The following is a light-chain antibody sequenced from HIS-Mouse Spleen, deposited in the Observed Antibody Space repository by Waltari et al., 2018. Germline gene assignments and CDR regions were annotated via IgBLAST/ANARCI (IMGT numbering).Light chain of an antibody. CDR3: CSYAGSYTFPYV. J-gene: IGLJ1*01. V-gene: IGLV2-11*01. Sequence: QSALTQPRSVSGSPGQSVTISCTGTSSDVGGYNYVSWYHQHPGKAPKLMIYDVSKRPSGVPDRFSGYKSGNTASLTISGLQAEDEADYYCCSYAGSYTFPYVFGTGTKVTVL. CDR1: SSDVGGYNY. CDR2: DVS.